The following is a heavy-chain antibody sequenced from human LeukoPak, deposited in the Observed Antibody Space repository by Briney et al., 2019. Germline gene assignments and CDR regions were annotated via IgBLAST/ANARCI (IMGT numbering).Heavy chain of an antibody. CDR1: GNSISSGDNY. Sequence: SETLPLTCTVSGNSISSGDNYWSWIRQPAGKGLEWIGRIYTSGSTNYNPSLKSRVTISGDTSKNQFSLRLSSVTAADTAVYYCARASYSYDINGWVPFDYWGQGTLVTVS. CDR2: IYTSGST. J-gene: IGHJ4*02. D-gene: IGHD3-22*01. V-gene: IGHV4-61*02. CDR3: ARASYSYDINGWVPFDY.